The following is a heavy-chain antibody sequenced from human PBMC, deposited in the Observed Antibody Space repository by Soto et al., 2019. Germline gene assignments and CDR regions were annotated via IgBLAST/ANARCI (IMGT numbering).Heavy chain of an antibody. CDR2: INGGAGQT. V-gene: IGHV1-3*01. D-gene: IGHD1-1*01. Sequence: ASVKVSCKASGYTFTTHAMHWVRQAPGQSLEWMGWINGGAGQTKHSQRFQGRVNITRDTSASTAYMELSSLRSEDTAVYYCARGKGMEENYYYYGLDIWGQGTTVTVSS. CDR1: GYTFTTHA. CDR3: ARGKGMEENYYYYGLDI. J-gene: IGHJ6*02.